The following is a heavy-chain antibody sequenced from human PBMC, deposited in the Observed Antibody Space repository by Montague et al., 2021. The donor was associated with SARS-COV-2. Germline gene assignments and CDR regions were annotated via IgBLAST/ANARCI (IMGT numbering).Heavy chain of an antibody. CDR1: GGSFSDYY. D-gene: IGHD3-22*01. CDR2: INHRGTS. J-gene: IGHJ4*02. V-gene: IGHV4-34*01. Sequence: SETLSLTCAVYGGSFSDYYWSWIRQPPGKGLEWIGEINHRGTSKYNPSLKSRVSISLDTSKNHFSLYLSSVTAADTAVYYCARGRQHFNMIVVVMTGGDYYFDYWGQGTLVTVSA. CDR3: ARGRQHFNMIVVVMTGGDYYFDY.